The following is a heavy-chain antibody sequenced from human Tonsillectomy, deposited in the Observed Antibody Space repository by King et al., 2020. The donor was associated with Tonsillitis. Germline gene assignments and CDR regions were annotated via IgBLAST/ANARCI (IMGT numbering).Heavy chain of an antibody. CDR1: GGSISSFY. CDR2: IYYSGST. CDR3: ARSGSYRSPADY. J-gene: IGHJ4*02. D-gene: IGHD1-26*01. V-gene: IGHV4-59*08. Sequence: QLQESGPGLVKPSETLSLTCTVSGGSISSFYWSWIRQPPGKGLEWIGYIYYSGSTNYNPPLKSRVTISVDTSKNQFSLKLSSVTAADTAVYYCARSGSYRSPADYWGQGTLVTVSS.